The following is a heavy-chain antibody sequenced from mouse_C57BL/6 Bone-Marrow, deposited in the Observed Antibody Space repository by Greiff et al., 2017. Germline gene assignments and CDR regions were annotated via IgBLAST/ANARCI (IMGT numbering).Heavy chain of an antibody. CDR2: IHPNSGGT. J-gene: IGHJ4*01. D-gene: IGHD2-3*01. CDR3: AKVRRIYDGYLYYAMDY. V-gene: IGHV1-64*01. CDR1: GYTFTSYW. Sequence: VQLQQPGAELVKPGASVKLSCKASGYTFTSYWMPWVKQRLGQGLEWIGMIHPNSGGTNYNEKFKIMATLTVDKSSSTAYMQLSSLTSEDSAVYYCAKVRRIYDGYLYYAMDYWGQGTSVTVSS.